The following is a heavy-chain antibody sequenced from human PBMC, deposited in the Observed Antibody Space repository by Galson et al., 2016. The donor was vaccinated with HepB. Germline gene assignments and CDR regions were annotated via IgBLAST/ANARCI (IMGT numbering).Heavy chain of an antibody. CDR1: GFTFSDYY. D-gene: IGHD3-3*01. J-gene: IGHJ5*02. V-gene: IGHV3-11*01. Sequence: SLRLSCAASGFTFSDYYMNWIRQAPGKGLEWVSYISSSGSYIYYADSVKGRFTISRDNAKNTLYLQMNSLRAEDTAVFYCARWSDSHGFDPWGQGTLVTVSS. CDR2: ISSSGSYI. CDR3: ARWSDSHGFDP.